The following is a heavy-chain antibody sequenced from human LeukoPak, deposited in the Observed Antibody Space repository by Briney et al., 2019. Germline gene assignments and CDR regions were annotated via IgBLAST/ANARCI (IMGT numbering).Heavy chain of an antibody. J-gene: IGHJ4*02. CDR2: IWYDGSNK. D-gene: IGHD3-10*01. Sequence: GRSLRLSCAASGFTFSSYGMHWVRQAPGKGLEWVAVIWYDGSNKYYADSVKGRFTISRDNAKNSLYLQMNSLRAEDTAVYYCARDLGYGSGSYDYWGQGTLVTVSS. V-gene: IGHV3-33*01. CDR3: ARDLGYGSGSYDY. CDR1: GFTFSSYG.